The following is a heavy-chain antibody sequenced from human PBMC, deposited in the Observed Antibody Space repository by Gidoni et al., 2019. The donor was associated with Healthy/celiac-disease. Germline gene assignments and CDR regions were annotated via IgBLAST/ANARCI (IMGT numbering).Heavy chain of an antibody. CDR1: GFSFSSYW. D-gene: IGHD3-10*01. V-gene: IGHV3-7*03. CDR3: AREDSSSPMVRGVIIHIYYYYYGMDV. J-gene: IGHJ6*02. CDR2: IKQDGSEK. Sequence: GFSFSSYWMSWVRQAPGKGLEWVANIKQDGSEKYYVDSVKGRFTISRDNAKNSLYLQMNSLRAEDTAVYYCAREDSSSPMVRGVIIHIYYYYYGMDVWGQGTTVTVSS.